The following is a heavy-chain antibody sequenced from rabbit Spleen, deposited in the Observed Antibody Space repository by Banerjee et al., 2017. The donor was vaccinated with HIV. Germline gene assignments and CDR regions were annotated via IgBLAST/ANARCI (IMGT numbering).Heavy chain of an antibody. CDR2: IDVGSSDFT. J-gene: IGHJ4*01. V-gene: IGHV1S45*01. CDR1: GVSFSFNNY. D-gene: IGHD1-1*01. Sequence: QEKLVESGGGLVQPEGSLTLTCTASGVSFSFNNYMCWVRQAPGKGLEWIGCIDVGSSDFTYFAAWAKGRFTISKASSTSVTLQMTSLTAADTATYFCARDLVAVIGWNFNLWGQGTLVTVS. CDR3: ARDLVAVIGWNFNL.